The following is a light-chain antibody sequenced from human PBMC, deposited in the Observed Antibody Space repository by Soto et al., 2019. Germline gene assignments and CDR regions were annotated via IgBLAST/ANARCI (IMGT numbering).Light chain of an antibody. CDR3: QQYNSYWT. Sequence: TCRASQSISSWLAWYQQKPGKAPKLLIYKASSLESGVPSRFSGSGSGTEFTLTISSLQPDDFATYYCQQYNSYWTFGQGTKVEIK. CDR2: KAS. V-gene: IGKV1-5*03. J-gene: IGKJ1*01. CDR1: QSISSW.